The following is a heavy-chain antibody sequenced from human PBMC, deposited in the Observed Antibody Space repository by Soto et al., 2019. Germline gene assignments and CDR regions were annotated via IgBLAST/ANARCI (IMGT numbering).Heavy chain of an antibody. Sequence: EVQLVESGGGLLQPGGSLTLSCTASGFTFSNYWMHWVRQAPGKGLVWVSRTKSDGSGTSYTDSVKGRFTISRDNAYNTLYLQMSNLRAEDTAVYYCARGGFGYGPGRMYVGGKGTTVIVSS. D-gene: IGHD3-10*01. V-gene: IGHV3-74*01. CDR2: TKSDGSGT. CDR3: ARGGFGYGPGRMYV. CDR1: GFTFSNYW. J-gene: IGHJ6*04.